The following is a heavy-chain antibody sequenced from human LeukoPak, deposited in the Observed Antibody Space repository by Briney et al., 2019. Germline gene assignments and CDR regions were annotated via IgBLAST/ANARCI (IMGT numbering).Heavy chain of an antibody. CDR3: ARVDTMIVVVDY. Sequence: PSETLSLTCTVSGYSISSGYYWGWIRQPPGKGLEWIGSIYHSGSTYYNPSLKSRVTISVDTSKNQFSLKLSSVTAADTAVYYCARVDTMIVVVDYWGQGTLVTVSS. J-gene: IGHJ4*02. V-gene: IGHV4-38-2*02. D-gene: IGHD3-22*01. CDR1: GYSISSGYY. CDR2: IYHSGST.